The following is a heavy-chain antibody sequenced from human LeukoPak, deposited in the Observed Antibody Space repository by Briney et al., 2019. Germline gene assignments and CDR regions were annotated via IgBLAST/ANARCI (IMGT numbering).Heavy chain of an antibody. Sequence: GGSLRLSCAASGFTFSSYSMNWVRQAPGKGLEWVSFISSSSSYIYYADSVKGRFTISRDNAKNSLYLQMNSLRAEDTAVYYCARASSEYYYDSSGYYSYGMDVWGQGTTVTVSS. CDR1: GFTFSSYS. V-gene: IGHV3-21*01. CDR3: ARASSEYYYDSSGYYSYGMDV. J-gene: IGHJ6*02. CDR2: ISSSSSYI. D-gene: IGHD3-22*01.